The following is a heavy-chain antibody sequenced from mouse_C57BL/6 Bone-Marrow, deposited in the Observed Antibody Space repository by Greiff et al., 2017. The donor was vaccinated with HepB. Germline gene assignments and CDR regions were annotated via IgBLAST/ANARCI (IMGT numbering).Heavy chain of an antibody. CDR3: DYDTDSLSR. Sequence: VMLVESGPGLVAPSQSLSITCTVSGFSLTSYGVDWVRQSPGKGLEWLGVIWGVGSTNYNSALKSRLSISKDNSKSQVFLKMNSLQTDDTAMYSYDYDTDSLSRWGQGTTLTVSS. V-gene: IGHV2-6*01. D-gene: IGHD2-4*01. CDR2: IWGVGST. J-gene: IGHJ2*01. CDR1: GFSLTSYG.